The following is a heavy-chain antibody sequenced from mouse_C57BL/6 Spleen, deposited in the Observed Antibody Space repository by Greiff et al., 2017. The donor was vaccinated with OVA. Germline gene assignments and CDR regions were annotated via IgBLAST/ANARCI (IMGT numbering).Heavy chain of an antibody. V-gene: IGHV5-17*01. Sequence: EVKLVESGGGLVKPGGSLKLSCAASGFTFSDYGMHWVRQAPEQGLEWVAYISSGSSTIYNADTVKGRFTIPRDNAKNTLFLQMTSLRSEDTAMYYCARGVPNWAAYWGQGTLVTVSA. CDR2: ISSGSSTI. CDR1: GFTFSDYG. J-gene: IGHJ3*01. D-gene: IGHD4-1*01. CDR3: ARGVPNWAAY.